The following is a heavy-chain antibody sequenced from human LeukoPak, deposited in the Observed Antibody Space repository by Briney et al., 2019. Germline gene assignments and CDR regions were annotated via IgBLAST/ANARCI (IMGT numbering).Heavy chain of an antibody. Sequence: SETLSLTCTVSGGSISSRSCCWGWIRQPSGKGLEWIGTIYYSGSTYYNPSLKSRVTISVDTSKNQFSLRLSSVTAEDTAVYYCARQVYSGTHYFDYWGQGTLVTVSS. V-gene: IGHV4-39*01. CDR2: IYYSGST. J-gene: IGHJ4*02. CDR1: GGSISSRSCC. CDR3: ARQVYSGTHYFDY. D-gene: IGHD1-26*01.